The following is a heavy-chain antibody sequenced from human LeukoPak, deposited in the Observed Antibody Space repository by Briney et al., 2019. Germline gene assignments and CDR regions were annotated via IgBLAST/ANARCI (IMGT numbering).Heavy chain of an antibody. J-gene: IGHJ4*02. CDR1: GFTFSSYS. CDR2: ISSSSSYI. V-gene: IGHV3-21*01. Sequence: GGSLRLSCAASGFTFSSYSMNWVRQAPGKGLEWVSSISSSSSYIYHADSVKGRFTISRDNAKNSLYLQMNSLRAEDTAVYYCARGLLAYCGGDCLIFDYWGQGTLVTVSS. D-gene: IGHD2-21*01. CDR3: ARGLLAYCGGDCLIFDY.